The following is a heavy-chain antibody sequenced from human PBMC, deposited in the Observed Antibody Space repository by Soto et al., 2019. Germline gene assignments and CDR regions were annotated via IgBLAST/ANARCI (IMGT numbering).Heavy chain of an antibody. J-gene: IGHJ4*02. Sequence: QVQLVQSGAEVKKPGASVKVSCKASGYTFTSYDITWVRQATGQGLEWMGWMNPNSGNTGYAQQYQGRVTMTRNISISTAYMELSSLRSEDTAVYYCAREKLDYFDYWGQGTLVTVSS. CDR2: MNPNSGNT. CDR3: AREKLDYFDY. V-gene: IGHV1-8*01. CDR1: GYTFTSYD.